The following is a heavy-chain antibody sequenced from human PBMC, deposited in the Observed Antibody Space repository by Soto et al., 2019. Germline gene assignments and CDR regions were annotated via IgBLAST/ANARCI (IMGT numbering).Heavy chain of an antibody. CDR3: ARDWRLGRYYYYYYMDV. CDR1: GYTFTSYA. Sequence: QVPLVQSGAEVKKPGASVKVSCKASGYTFTSYAMHWVRQAPGQRLEWMGWINAGNGNTKYSQKFQGRVTITRDTSASTAYMELSSLRSEDTAVYYCARDWRLGRYYYYYYMDVWGKGTTVTVSS. J-gene: IGHJ6*03. CDR2: INAGNGNT. V-gene: IGHV1-3*01. D-gene: IGHD3-3*01.